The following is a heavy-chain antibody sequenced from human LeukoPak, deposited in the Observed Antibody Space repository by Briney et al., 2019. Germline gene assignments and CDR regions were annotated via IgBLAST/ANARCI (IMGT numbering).Heavy chain of an antibody. D-gene: IGHD1-7*01. CDR3: STGTIILYYYGMDV. CDR1: GFTFSGYN. Sequence: AGGSLRLSCAASGFTFSGYNMKWVRQAPGKGLEWVGRIKSKTDGGTTDYAAPVKGRFTISRDDSKNTLYLQMNSLKTEDTAVYYCSTGTIILYYYGMDVWGQGTTVTVSS. J-gene: IGHJ6*02. V-gene: IGHV3-15*07. CDR2: IKSKTDGGTT.